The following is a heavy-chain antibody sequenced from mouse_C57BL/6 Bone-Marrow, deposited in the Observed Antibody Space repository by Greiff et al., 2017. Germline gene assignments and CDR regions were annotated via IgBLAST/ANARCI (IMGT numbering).Heavy chain of an antibody. CDR1: GYTFTSYW. CDR3: ASDTTVRY. V-gene: IGHV1-64*01. CDR2: IHPNSGST. J-gene: IGHJ4*01. Sequence: VQLQQPGAELVKPGASVTLSCKASGYTFTSYWMHWVKQRPGQGLEWIGMIHPNSGSTNSNEKFKSKATLTVEKSSSTAYMQLSSLTSEDSAVYYCASDTTVRYWGQGTSVTVSS. D-gene: IGHD1-1*01.